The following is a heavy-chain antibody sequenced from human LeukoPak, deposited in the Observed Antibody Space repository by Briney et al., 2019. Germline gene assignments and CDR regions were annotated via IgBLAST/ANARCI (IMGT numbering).Heavy chain of an antibody. V-gene: IGHV1-2*02. CDR2: INPNSGGT. CDR3: ARDYSSSWSGHPDY. CDR1: GYTFTGYY. D-gene: IGHD6-13*01. Sequence: ASVKVSCKASGYTFTGYYMHWVRQAPGQGLEWVGWINPNSGGTNYAQKFQGRVTMTRDTSISTAYMELSRLRSDDTAVYYCARDYSSSWSGHPDYWGQGTLVTVSS. J-gene: IGHJ4*02.